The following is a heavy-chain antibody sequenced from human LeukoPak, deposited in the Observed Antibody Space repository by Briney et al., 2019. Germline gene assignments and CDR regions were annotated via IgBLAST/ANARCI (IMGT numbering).Heavy chain of an antibody. V-gene: IGHV4-59*01. CDR1: GGSISSYY. J-gene: IGHJ5*02. CDR2: IYYSGST. D-gene: IGHD3-22*01. CDR3: ARVGYYDSSGYKVDWFDP. Sequence: PSETLSLTCTVSGGSISSYYWSWIRQPPGKGLEWIGYIYYSGSTNYNPSLKSRVTISVDTSKNQFSLKLSSVTAADTAVYYCARVGYYDSSGYKVDWFDPWGQGTLVTVSS.